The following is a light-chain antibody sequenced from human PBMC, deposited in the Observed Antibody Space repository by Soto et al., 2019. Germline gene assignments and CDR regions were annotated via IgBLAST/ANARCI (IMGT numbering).Light chain of an antibody. Sequence: QSVLTQPPSVSAAPRQKVTISCSGSSSNIGNNYVSWYQQLPGTAPKLLIYDTNKRPSGIPDRFSGSKSGTSATLGITGLQTGDEADYYCGTWDSSLSAYVFGTGTKVTVL. CDR1: SSNIGNNY. CDR3: GTWDSSLSAYV. V-gene: IGLV1-51*01. J-gene: IGLJ1*01. CDR2: DTN.